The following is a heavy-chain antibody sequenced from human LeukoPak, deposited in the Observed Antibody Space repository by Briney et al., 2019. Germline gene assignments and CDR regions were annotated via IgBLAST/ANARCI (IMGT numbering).Heavy chain of an antibody. D-gene: IGHD6-13*01. CDR1: GFTFDDYA. CDR3: AKDVAAAGTRFLFDY. J-gene: IGHJ4*02. V-gene: IGHV3-9*01. CDR2: ISWNSGSI. Sequence: SSLRLTCAAPGFTFDDYAMHLGRQAPGKSLERVSGISWNSGSIGYADSVKGRFTISRDNAKNSLYLQMNSLRAEDTALYYCAKDVAAAGTRFLFDYWGQGTLVTVSS.